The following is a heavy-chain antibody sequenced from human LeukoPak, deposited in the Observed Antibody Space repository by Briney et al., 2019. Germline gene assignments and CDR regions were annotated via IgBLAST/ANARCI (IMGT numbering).Heavy chain of an antibody. CDR3: ARGRYCSADICSGGDAFDI. V-gene: IGHV4-4*07. CDR1: GGSINNYY. J-gene: IGHJ3*02. D-gene: IGHD2-15*01. CDR2: IYTRGST. Sequence: SETLSLTCTVSGGSINNYYWSWIRQPAGKGLEWIGRIYTRGSTNYNPSLKSRVTMSVDTSKNQFYLKLSSVTAADTAVYYCARGRYCSADICSGGDAFDIWGQGRMVSVSS.